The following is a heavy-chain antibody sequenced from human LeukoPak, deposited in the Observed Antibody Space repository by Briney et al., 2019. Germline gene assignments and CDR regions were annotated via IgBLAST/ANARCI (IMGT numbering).Heavy chain of an antibody. D-gene: IGHD3-3*01. CDR1: GYTFSGYY. V-gene: IGHV1-2*06. CDR2: INPNSGDT. J-gene: IGHJ3*02. CDR3: ARDKPAAYYDFWSGSYDAFDI. Sequence: ASVKVSCKASGYTFSGYYMHWVRQAPGQGLEWMGRINPNSGDTNYAQKLQGRVTMTTDTSTSTAYMELRSLRSDDTAVYYCARDKPAAYYDFWSGSYDAFDIWGQGTMVTVSS.